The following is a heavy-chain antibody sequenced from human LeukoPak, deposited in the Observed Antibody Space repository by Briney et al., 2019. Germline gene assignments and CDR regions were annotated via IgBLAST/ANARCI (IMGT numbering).Heavy chain of an antibody. CDR3: ARTLYGSGKGFIDY. CDR2: IYHSGST. D-gene: IGHD3-10*01. V-gene: IGHV4-30-2*01. Sequence: SQTLSLTCTVSGGSISSGGYYWSWIRQPPGKGLEWIGYIYHSGSTYYNPSLKSRVTISVDRSKNQFSLKLSSVTAADTAVYYCARTLYGSGKGFIDYWGQGTLVTVSS. J-gene: IGHJ4*02. CDR1: GGSISSGGYY.